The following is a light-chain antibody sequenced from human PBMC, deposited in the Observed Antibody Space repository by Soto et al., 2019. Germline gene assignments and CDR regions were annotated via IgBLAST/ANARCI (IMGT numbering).Light chain of an antibody. CDR1: QSVGRF. V-gene: IGKV3-11*01. CDR2: DAS. Sequence: ETVLTQSPATPSLSPGDRAALSCRASQSVGRFLAWYQQKPGQAPRLLIYDASNRATGVPARFSGSGSGTDFTLTISSLEPEDFAVYFCQQRNNWPPITFGQGTRLDLK. J-gene: IGKJ5*01. CDR3: QQRNNWPPIT.